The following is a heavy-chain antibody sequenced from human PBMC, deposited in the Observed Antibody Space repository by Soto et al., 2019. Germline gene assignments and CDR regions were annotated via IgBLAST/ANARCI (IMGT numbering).Heavy chain of an antibody. D-gene: IGHD3-3*01. CDR3: ARGGGVGVAGSAAFDM. CDR1: GYPVTAYY. CDR2: INPATGAA. J-gene: IGHJ3*02. Sequence: QLHLVQSGAVVKKPGASVTVSCSASGYPVTAYYMHWVRQAPGRGLEWMGGINPATGAAKYTQTFRGGVPMTREPSTGTVFMELGGLTSEAPAVFYCARGGGVGVAGSAAFDMWGQGTLVTVSS. V-gene: IGHV1-2*02.